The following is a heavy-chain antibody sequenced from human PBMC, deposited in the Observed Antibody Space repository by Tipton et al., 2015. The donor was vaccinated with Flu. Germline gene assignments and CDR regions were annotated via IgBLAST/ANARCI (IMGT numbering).Heavy chain of an antibody. CDR1: GGSISSYY. Sequence: TLSLTCTVSGGSISSYYWSWIRQPPGKGLEWIGYIYYSGRTNYNPSLKSRVTISVATSKNQFSLNLASVTAADTAVYYCARRSTTAAPHYFDYWGQGILVTVSS. CDR3: ARRSTTAAPHYFDY. V-gene: IGHV4-59*08. CDR2: IYYSGRT. D-gene: IGHD1-1*01. J-gene: IGHJ4*02.